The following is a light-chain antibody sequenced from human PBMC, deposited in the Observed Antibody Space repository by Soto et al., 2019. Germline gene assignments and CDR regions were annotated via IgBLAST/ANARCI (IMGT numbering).Light chain of an antibody. V-gene: IGLV2-14*03. J-gene: IGLJ2*01. CDR3: CSYSRNSIAPLI. Sequence: QSALTQPASVSGSPGQSITISCTGSSSDVGAYNFVSWYQHHPDKAPKLIIYDVTNRPSGVSNRFSGSKSANTSALTISGLQTEGEAHYYYCSYSRNSIAPLIFGGGTKVTVL. CDR2: DVT. CDR1: SSDVGAYNF.